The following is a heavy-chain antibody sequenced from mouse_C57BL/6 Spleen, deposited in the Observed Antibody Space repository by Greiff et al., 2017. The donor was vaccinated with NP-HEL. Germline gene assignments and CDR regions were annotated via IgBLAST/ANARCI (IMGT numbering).Heavy chain of an antibody. CDR2: IYPGSGNT. Sequence: QVHVKQSGPELVKPGASVKISCKASGYSFTSYYIHWVKQRPGQGLEWIGWIYPGSGNTKYNEKFKGKATLTADTSSSTAYMQLSSLTSEDSAVYYCARSYDGYPAYWGQGTLVTVSA. V-gene: IGHV1-66*01. CDR3: ARSYDGYPAY. J-gene: IGHJ3*01. D-gene: IGHD2-3*01. CDR1: GYSFTSYY.